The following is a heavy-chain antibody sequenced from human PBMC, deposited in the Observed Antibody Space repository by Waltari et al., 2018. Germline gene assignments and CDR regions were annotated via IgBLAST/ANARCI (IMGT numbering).Heavy chain of an antibody. J-gene: IGHJ6*02. CDR1: GFSFSTYW. D-gene: IGHD3-16*01. CDR2: IKSDGSTT. Sequence: EVQLVESGGGFVQPGGSVSLSCAASGFSFSTYWMNWARQAPGEGLVWVSRIKSDGSTTAYADSVKGRFTTSRDNAKNTLYLQMNSLRADDTAVYYCVRSAFLDVWGQGTTVTVSS. CDR3: VRSAFLDV. V-gene: IGHV3-74*01.